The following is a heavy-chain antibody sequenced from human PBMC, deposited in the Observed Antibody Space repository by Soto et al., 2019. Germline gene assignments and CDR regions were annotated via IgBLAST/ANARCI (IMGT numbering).Heavy chain of an antibody. Sequence: SETLSLTCAVYGGSFSGYYWSWIRQPPGKGLEWIGEINHSGSTNYNPSLKSRVTISVDTSKNQFSLKLSSVTAADTAVYYCARWRGLTIGVPPFYYYYGMDVWGQGTTVTV. D-gene: IGHD3-3*01. CDR1: GGSFSGYY. J-gene: IGHJ6*02. CDR3: ARWRGLTIGVPPFYYYYGMDV. CDR2: INHSGST. V-gene: IGHV4-34*01.